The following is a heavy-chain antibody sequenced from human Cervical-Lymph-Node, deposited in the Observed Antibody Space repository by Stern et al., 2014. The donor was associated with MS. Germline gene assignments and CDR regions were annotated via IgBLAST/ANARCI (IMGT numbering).Heavy chain of an antibody. CDR2: IIPIFGTA. CDR3: ARGVLAAAGLDY. D-gene: IGHD6-13*01. J-gene: IGHJ4*02. V-gene: IGHV1-69*01. CDR1: GGTFSSYA. Sequence: QVQLVESGAGVKKPGSSVKVSCKASGGTFSSYAISWVRQAPGQGLEWMGGIIPIFGTANDAQKFQGRVTITADESTSTAYMELSSLRSEDTAVYYCARGVLAAAGLDYWGQGTLVTVSS.